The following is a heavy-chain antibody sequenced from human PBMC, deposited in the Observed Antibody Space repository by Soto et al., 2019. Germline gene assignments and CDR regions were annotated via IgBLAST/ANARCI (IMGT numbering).Heavy chain of an antibody. CDR2: IIPILGIA. Sequence: QVQLVQSGAEVKKPGSSVKVSCKASGGTFSSYTISWVRQAPGQGHKWMGRIIPILGIANSAQKFQGRVKITADKSTSTAYMELSSLRSEDTAVYYCARGDCSSTSCYVVGGWFDPWGQGTLVTVSS. D-gene: IGHD2-2*01. V-gene: IGHV1-69*02. J-gene: IGHJ5*02. CDR1: GGTFSSYT. CDR3: ARGDCSSTSCYVVGGWFDP.